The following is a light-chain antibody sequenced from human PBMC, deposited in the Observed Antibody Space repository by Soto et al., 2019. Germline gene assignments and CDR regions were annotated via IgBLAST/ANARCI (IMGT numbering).Light chain of an antibody. V-gene: IGLV1-40*01. CDR2: GNS. CDR3: QSYDSSLSGYV. J-gene: IGLJ1*01. CDR1: SPHIGAGYD. Sequence: QSVLTPPPPMSGAPWQRVTHSCPGNSPHIGAGYDVHWYQQLPGTAPKLLIYGNSNRPSGVPDRFSGSKSGTSASLAITGLQAEDEADYYCQSYDSSLSGYVFGTGTKVTVL.